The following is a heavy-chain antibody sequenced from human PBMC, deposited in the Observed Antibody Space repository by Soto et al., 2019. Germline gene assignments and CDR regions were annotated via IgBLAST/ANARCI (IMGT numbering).Heavy chain of an antibody. V-gene: IGHV4-39*01. CDR3: ARPGNRVGVCWGYVDL. J-gene: IGHJ2*01. Sequence: QLQLQESGPGLVKPSETLSLTCTVSGGSISSSSFYWGWIRQPPGKGLEWIGSIYYSGSTYYNPSQRRRTTIAEASSKNQSPLMRCFVTAADAAEYYCARPGNRVGVCWGYVDLWGRGTLFTVSS. CDR1: GGSISSSSFY. CDR2: IYYSGST. D-gene: IGHD3-10*01.